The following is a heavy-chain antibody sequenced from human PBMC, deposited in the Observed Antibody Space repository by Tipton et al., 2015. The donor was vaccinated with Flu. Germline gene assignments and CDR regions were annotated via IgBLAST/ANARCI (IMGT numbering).Heavy chain of an antibody. V-gene: IGHV4-59*01. D-gene: IGHD4-23*01. Sequence: TLSLTCTASGGSISGYYWTWIRQPPGKGLEWIGYIYYSGSTNYNPSLKSRVTISVDTSKNQFSLKLGSVTAADTAVYYCATEYRGGGNRYYFDYWGQGTLVTVSS. CDR2: IYYSGST. CDR1: GGSISGYY. CDR3: ATEYRGGGNRYYFDY. J-gene: IGHJ4*02.